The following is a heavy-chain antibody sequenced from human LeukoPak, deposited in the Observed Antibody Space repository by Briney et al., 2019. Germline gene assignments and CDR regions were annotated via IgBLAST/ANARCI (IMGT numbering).Heavy chain of an antibody. V-gene: IGHV4-34*01. CDR3: ATSDLTTVTTRVRTYNWFDP. CDR1: GGSFSGYY. CDR2: INHSGST. D-gene: IGHD4-17*01. Sequence: SETLSLTCAVYGGSFSGYYWSWIRQPPGKGLEWIGEINHSGSTNYNPSLKSRVTISVDTSKNQFSLKLSSVTAADTAVHYCATSDLTTVTTRVRTYNWFDPWGQGTLVTVSS. J-gene: IGHJ5*02.